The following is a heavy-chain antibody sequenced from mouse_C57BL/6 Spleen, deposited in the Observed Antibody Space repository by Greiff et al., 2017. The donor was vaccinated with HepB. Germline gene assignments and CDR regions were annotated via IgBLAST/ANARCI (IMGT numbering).Heavy chain of an antibody. V-gene: IGHV1-82*01. CDR2: IYPGDGDT. J-gene: IGHJ2*01. CDR3: ARFGMDDGYYDY. Sequence: QVQLKESGPELVKPGASVKISCKASGYAFSSSWMNWVKQRPGKGLEWIGRIYPGDGDTNYNGKFKGKATLTADKSSSTAYMQLSSLTSEDSAVYFCARFGMDDGYYDYWGQGTTLTVSP. D-gene: IGHD2-3*01. CDR1: GYAFSSSW.